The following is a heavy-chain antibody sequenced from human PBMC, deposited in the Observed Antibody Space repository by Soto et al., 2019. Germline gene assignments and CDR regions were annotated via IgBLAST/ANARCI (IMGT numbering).Heavy chain of an antibody. CDR1: GFTVGSHA. Sequence: WGSLRLSCASSGFTVGSHAMSWVRQAPGKGLEWVSSISGSGDGTYYGDSVKGRFTISRDSSSSTLYLQMDNLRGEDTAVYFCTRSRRSILMVYGFGGMDVWGQGTTVTVSS. J-gene: IGHJ6*02. D-gene: IGHD2-8*01. CDR2: ISGSGDGT. V-gene: IGHV3-23*01. CDR3: TRSRRSILMVYGFGGMDV.